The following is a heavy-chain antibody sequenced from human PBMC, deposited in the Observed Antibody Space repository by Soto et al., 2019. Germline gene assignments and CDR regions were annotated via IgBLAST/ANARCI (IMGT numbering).Heavy chain of an antibody. V-gene: IGHV1-69*13. J-gene: IGHJ4*02. D-gene: IGHD6-13*01. CDR1: GGTFSSYA. CDR2: IIPIFGTA. CDR3: ARDVGIADAFDY. Sequence: SVKVSCKASGGTFSSYAISWVRQAPGQGLEWMGGIIPIFGTANYAQKFQGRVTITADESTSTAYMELSSLRSEDTAVYYCARDVGIADAFDYWGQGTLVTVSS.